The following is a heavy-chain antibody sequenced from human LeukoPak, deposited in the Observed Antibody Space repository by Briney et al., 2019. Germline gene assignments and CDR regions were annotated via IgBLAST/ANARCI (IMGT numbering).Heavy chain of an antibody. V-gene: IGHV3-7*01. CDR2: MKQDGSEK. CDR1: GFTFSSYW. CDR3: ARDLFSSGWPADY. Sequence: GGSLRLSCAASGFTFSSYWMSWVRQAPGKGLEWVANMKQDGSEKYYVDSVKGRFTISRDNAKNSLYLQMNSLRAEDTAVYYCARDLFSSGWPADYWGQGTLVTVSS. J-gene: IGHJ4*02. D-gene: IGHD6-19*01.